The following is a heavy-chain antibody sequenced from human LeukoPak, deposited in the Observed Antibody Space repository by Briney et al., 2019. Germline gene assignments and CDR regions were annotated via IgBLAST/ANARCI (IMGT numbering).Heavy chain of an antibody. D-gene: IGHD2-15*01. V-gene: IGHV4-39*01. Sequence: SETLSLACSVSGGSISSGSYYWGCIRQPRGKGLEWIGSISYSGTTDYNPSLKSRVTITIDTSKKQFSLNLTSVTAADTAVYYCAGHESGYCSGGICYPTTWFDPWGEGALVTVS. CDR2: ISYSGTT. CDR3: AGHESGYCSGGICYPTTWFDP. J-gene: IGHJ5*02. CDR1: GGSISSGSYY.